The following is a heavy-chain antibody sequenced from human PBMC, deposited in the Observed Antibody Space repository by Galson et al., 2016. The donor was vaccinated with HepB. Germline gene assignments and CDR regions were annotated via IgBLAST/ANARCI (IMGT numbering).Heavy chain of an antibody. Sequence: SETLSLTCSVSGVSISSGPNYWGWIRQPPGKELEWIGTTHYSGSTYYNPSLKNRVILSADTSNNQFSLRLTSVTAADTAVYYCARRRNALYHPFDTWGQGTLVTVSS. CDR1: GVSISSGPNY. D-gene: IGHD2-15*01. V-gene: IGHV4-39*01. J-gene: IGHJ3*02. CDR3: ARRRNALYHPFDT. CDR2: THYSGST.